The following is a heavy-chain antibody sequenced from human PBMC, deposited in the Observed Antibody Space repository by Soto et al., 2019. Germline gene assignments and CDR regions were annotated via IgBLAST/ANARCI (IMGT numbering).Heavy chain of an antibody. CDR2: IYYGGGT. J-gene: IGHJ4*02. Sequence: SETLSLTCTVSGGSISSYYWSWIRQPPGKGLEWIGYIYYGGGTNYNPSLKSRVTISVDMSQNQFSLNLSSVTAADTAVYYCVRESYDGKGFYFYWGQGTQVTVSS. CDR3: VRESYDGKGFYFY. D-gene: IGHD3-22*01. CDR1: GGSISSYY. V-gene: IGHV4-59*01.